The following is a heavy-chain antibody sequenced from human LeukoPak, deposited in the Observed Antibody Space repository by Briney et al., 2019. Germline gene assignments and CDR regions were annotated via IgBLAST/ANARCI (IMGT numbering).Heavy chain of an antibody. D-gene: IGHD3-10*01. J-gene: IGHJ4*02. V-gene: IGHV3-23*01. CDR3: AKDMGRWFGELTYFDY. CDR2: IIGSGGST. CDR1: GFTFSSFA. Sequence: GGSLRLSFAASGFTFSSFAMSWVRQAPGKGLEWVSAIIGSGGSTYYADSVKGRFTISRDNSKNTLYLQMNSLRAEDTAVYYCAKDMGRWFGELTYFDYWGQGTLVTVSS.